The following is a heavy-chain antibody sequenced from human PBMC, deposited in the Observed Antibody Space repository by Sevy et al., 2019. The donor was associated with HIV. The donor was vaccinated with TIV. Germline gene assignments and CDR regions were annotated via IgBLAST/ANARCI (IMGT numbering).Heavy chain of an antibody. D-gene: IGHD3-10*01. CDR1: GGSISSGTYY. Sequence: SETLSLTCTVSGGSISSGTYYWSWIRQPAGKGLEWIGRIYTSGITNYNPSLKSRVTISLDTSKNQFSLNLSSVTAADTAGYYCARYYYGSGKYYFDYWGQGTLVTVSS. CDR3: ARYYYGSGKYYFDY. J-gene: IGHJ4*02. CDR2: IYTSGIT. V-gene: IGHV4-61*02.